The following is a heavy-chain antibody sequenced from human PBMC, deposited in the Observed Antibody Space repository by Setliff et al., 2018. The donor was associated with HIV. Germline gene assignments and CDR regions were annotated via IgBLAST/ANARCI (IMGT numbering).Heavy chain of an antibody. CDR3: ARETDVSTSWFGGYYFDF. CDR2: INESGRI. D-gene: IGHD3-3*01. V-gene: IGHV4-34*01. J-gene: IGHJ4*02. Sequence: SETLSLTCAVYGGSFSGHYWNWVRQPPGKGLEWIGEINESGRINYNPSLKSRLIISVDTSRKQFSLNLISMTAADTAVYFCARETDVSTSWFGGYYFDFWGQGTVVTVSS. CDR1: GGSFSGHY.